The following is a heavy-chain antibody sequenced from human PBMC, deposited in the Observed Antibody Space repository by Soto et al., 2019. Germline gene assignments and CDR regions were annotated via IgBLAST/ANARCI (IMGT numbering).Heavy chain of an antibody. CDR2: INHSGST. V-gene: IGHV4-34*01. J-gene: IGHJ6*02. CDR3: ARDVRCGGDCYPYYYYGMDV. Sequence: SETLSLTCAVYGGSFSGYYWSWIRQPPGKGLEWIGEINHSGSTNYNPSLKSRVTISVDTSKNQFSLKLSSVTAADTAVYYCARDVRCGGDCYPYYYYGMDVWGQGTTVTVSS. D-gene: IGHD2-21*02. CDR1: GGSFSGYY.